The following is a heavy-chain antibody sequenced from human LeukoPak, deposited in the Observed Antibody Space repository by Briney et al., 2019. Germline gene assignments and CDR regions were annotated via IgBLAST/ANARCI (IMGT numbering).Heavy chain of an antibody. CDR1: GFTFSSYG. J-gene: IGHJ4*02. CDR3: ARDRSAGRGHCTGGYCYAELG. Sequence: PGGSLRLSCAASGFTFSSYGMHWVRQAPGKGPEWVAIIWYDGSNKYYADSVRGRFTISRDNSKKTLYLQMNSLRADDTAVYYCARDRSAGRGHCTGGYCYAELGRGQGTRVTVSS. V-gene: IGHV3-33*01. D-gene: IGHD2-8*02. CDR2: IWYDGSNK.